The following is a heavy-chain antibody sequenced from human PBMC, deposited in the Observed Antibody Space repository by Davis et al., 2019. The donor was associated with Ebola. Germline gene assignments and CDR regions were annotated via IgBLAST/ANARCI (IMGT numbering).Heavy chain of an antibody. D-gene: IGHD3-3*01. J-gene: IGHJ6*02. CDR1: GFTFDDYA. V-gene: IGHV3-9*01. Sequence: GGSLRLSCAASGFTFDDYAMHWVRQAPGKGLEWVSGISWNSGSIGYADSVKGRFTISRDNAKNSLYLQMNSLRAEDTAVYYCARDQTNNYDFWSGYYTRYYYYYGMDVWGQGTTVTVSS. CDR2: ISWNSGSI. CDR3: ARDQTNNYDFWSGYYTRYYYYYGMDV.